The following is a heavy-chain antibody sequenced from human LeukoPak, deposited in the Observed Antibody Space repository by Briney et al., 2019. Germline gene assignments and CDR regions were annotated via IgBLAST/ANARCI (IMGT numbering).Heavy chain of an antibody. CDR3: ATVAYGNGLLYVYYSGLDV. J-gene: IGHJ6*02. CDR1: GFTFSSYS. D-gene: IGHD2/OR15-2a*01. V-gene: IGHV3-74*01. CDR2: IKSDGSST. Sequence: GGSLRLSCAASGFTFSSYSMNWVRQAPGKGLVWVSHIKSDGSSTSYADSVKGRLTISRDNAKNTLYLQMNSLRVEDTAVYYCATVAYGNGLLYVYYSGLDVWGQGTTVTVSS.